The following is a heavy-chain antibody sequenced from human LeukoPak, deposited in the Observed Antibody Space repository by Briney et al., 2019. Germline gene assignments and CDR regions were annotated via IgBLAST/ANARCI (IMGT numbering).Heavy chain of an antibody. CDR1: GGSISSYY. V-gene: IGHV4-59*01. CDR3: ARGGGSGSYYNSYYYYMDV. J-gene: IGHJ6*03. Sequence: PSETLSLTCTVSGGSISSYYWSWIRQPPGKGLEWIGYIYYSGSTNYNPSLKSRVTISVDTSKNQFSLKLSSVTAADTAVYYCARGGGSGSYYNSYYYYMDVWGKGTTVTISS. CDR2: IYYSGST. D-gene: IGHD3-10*01.